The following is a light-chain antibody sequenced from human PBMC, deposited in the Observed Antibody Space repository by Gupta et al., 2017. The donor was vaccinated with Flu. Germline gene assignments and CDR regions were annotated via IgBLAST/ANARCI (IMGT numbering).Light chain of an antibody. CDR3: ATWDDSLNGL. V-gene: IGLV1-44*01. CDR1: SSNIGNHT. Sequence: QPVLTQPPSASVTPGQRVTIPCSGSSSNIGNHTVHWYQQLPGTAPRLLIYNNYQRPSGVHDRFAGSKAGTSAFLAIRGLLSEDAADYYCATWDDSLNGLFGGGTKLTVL. J-gene: IGLJ2*01. CDR2: NNY.